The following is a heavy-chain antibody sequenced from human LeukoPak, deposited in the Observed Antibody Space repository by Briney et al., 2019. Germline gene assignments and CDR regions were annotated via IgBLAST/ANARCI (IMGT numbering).Heavy chain of an antibody. Sequence: PSETLSLTCAVYGGSISGYYWSWIRQPPGKGLEWIGEINHSGSTNYNPSLKSRVTISVDTSKNQFSLKLSSVTAADTAVYYCASHISGWYSSSWYVEPPRSPFDYWGQGTLVTVSS. D-gene: IGHD6-13*01. V-gene: IGHV4-34*01. J-gene: IGHJ4*02. CDR1: GGSISGYY. CDR2: INHSGST. CDR3: ASHISGWYSSSWYVEPPRSPFDY.